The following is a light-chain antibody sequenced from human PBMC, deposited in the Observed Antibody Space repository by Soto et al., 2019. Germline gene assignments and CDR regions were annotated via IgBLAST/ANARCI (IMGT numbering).Light chain of an antibody. CDR1: QSVSSN. V-gene: IGKV3-15*01. CDR3: QQYKNWPWT. Sequence: ILMTQSPATLSVSPGERVTLSCRAGQSVSSNLAWHQQKPGQAPRLLIYGASTRATGIPARFSGSGSGTEFTLTISSLQSEDFGVYYCQQYKNWPWTFGQGTTVEIK. CDR2: GAS. J-gene: IGKJ1*01.